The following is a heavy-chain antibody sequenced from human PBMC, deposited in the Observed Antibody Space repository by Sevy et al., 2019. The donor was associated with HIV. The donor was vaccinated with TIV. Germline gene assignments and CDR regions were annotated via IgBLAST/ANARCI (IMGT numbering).Heavy chain of an antibody. CDR3: AKDRRGYCSGGSCYPLDY. D-gene: IGHD2-15*01. V-gene: IGHV3-23*01. CDR1: GFTFSSYA. CDR2: ISGSGGST. Sequence: GGSLRLSCAASGFTFSSYAMSWVRQAPGKGLEWVSAISGSGGSTYYADSVKGRFTISRDNAKNTLYLQMNSLRAEDTAVYYCAKDRRGYCSGGSCYPLDYWGQGTLVTVSS. J-gene: IGHJ4*02.